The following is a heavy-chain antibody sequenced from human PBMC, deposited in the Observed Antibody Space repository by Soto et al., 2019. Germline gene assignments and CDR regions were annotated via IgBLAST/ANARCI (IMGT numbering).Heavy chain of an antibody. CDR3: ARTPPGATMVRGPYYYFDL. J-gene: IGHJ2*01. Sequence: PGGSLRLSCAASGFTFGTYGMGWVRQAPGKGLEWVSTITNGNTYYAASVKGRFTISSDNSKNTLYLQMNSLRAEDTAVYYCARTPPGATMVRGPYYYFDLWGRGTLVTVS. D-gene: IGHD3-10*01. CDR1: GFTFGTYG. CDR2: ITNGNT. V-gene: IGHV3-23*01.